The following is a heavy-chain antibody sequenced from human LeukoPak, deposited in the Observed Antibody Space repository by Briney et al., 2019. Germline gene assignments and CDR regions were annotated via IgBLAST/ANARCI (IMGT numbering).Heavy chain of an antibody. J-gene: IGHJ4*02. V-gene: IGHV3-7*01. CDR2: IKQDGNEK. CDR3: ARDATFLQYNSPTTAVDF. D-gene: IGHD2/OR15-2a*01. CDR1: GFTFSNYW. Sequence: GGSLRLSCVASGFTFSNYWMTWVRQAPGKGLDWVANIKQDGNEKYYGDSVKGRFTISRDNSKKTLFLQMNGLRPEDTAVYYCARDATFLQYNSPTTAVDFWGQGTLVSVSS.